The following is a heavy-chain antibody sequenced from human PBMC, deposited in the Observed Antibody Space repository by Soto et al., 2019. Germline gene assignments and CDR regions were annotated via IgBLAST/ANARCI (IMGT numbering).Heavy chain of an antibody. J-gene: IGHJ4*02. V-gene: IGHV1-3*01. CDR3: ARSSSWYVFDY. CDR1: GYTFTSYA. D-gene: IGHD6-13*01. CDR2: INAGNGNT. Sequence: QVQLVQSGAEVKKPGASVKVSCKASGYTFTSYAMHWVRQAPGQRLEWMGWINAGNGNTKYSQKFQGGVTITRDTSARTAYMELSSLRSEDTAVYYCARSSSWYVFDYWGQGTLVTVSS.